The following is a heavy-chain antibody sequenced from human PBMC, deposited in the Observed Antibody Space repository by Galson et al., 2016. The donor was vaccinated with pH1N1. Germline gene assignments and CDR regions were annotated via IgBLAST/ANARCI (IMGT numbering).Heavy chain of an antibody. D-gene: IGHD3-10*01. CDR1: GFSFSSYA. V-gene: IGHV3-23*01. CDR2: ISGTGGST. Sequence: SLRLSCAASGFSFSSYAMSWVRQAPGKGLEWVSAISGTGGSTYYADSVKGRFTISGDNSKNTLFLQMNSLRADDTAVYYCAKDNVRYYFGSGSFYFDYWGQGTLVTVSS. J-gene: IGHJ4*02. CDR3: AKDNVRYYFGSGSFYFDY.